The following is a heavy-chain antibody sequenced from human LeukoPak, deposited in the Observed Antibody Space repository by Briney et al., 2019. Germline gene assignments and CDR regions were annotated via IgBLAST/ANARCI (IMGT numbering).Heavy chain of an antibody. CDR3: ARDFFLARWGDDY. CDR2: IKSDGSSI. D-gene: IGHD3-3*01. V-gene: IGHV3-74*03. Sequence: GGSLRLSCAAFGFNFSDYWMHWVRQAPGKGLVWVSRIKSDGSSIAYADSVKGRFTISRDNAKNTLYLQMNSLRAEDTAVYYCARDFFLARWGDDYWGQGTLVTVSS. J-gene: IGHJ4*02. CDR1: GFNFSDYW.